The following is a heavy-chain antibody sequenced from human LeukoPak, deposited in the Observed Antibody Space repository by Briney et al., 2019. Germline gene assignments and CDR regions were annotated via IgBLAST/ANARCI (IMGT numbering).Heavy chain of an antibody. D-gene: IGHD2-2*01. V-gene: IGHV3-48*01. CDR2: ISSGSDSI. CDR1: GFRFSIYN. CDR3: ARGVVVPAAITLTAYYYYYMDV. Sequence: GGSLRLSCVASGFRFSIYNMNWVRQAPGKGLEWLSYISSGSDSIYYADSVKGRFTISRDNANNSLYLQMNSLRAEDTAVYYCARGVVVPAAITLTAYYYYYMDVWGKGTTVTVSS. J-gene: IGHJ6*03.